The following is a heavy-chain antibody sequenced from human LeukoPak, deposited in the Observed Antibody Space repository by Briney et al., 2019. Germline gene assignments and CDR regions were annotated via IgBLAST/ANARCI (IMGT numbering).Heavy chain of an antibody. CDR3: AREAGYCSSTSCEEDYYYFYMDV. D-gene: IGHD2-2*03. CDR1: GFPFSTYT. V-gene: IGHV3-21*01. J-gene: IGHJ6*03. CDR2: ITGSSTYI. Sequence: GALRLSCVASGFPFSTYTINWVRQAPGKGLEGVSSITGSSTYIFYADSVKGRFTVSRDNAKNSLFLQMNSLRAEDTAVYYCAREAGYCSSTSCEEDYYYFYMDVWGKGTTVTVSS.